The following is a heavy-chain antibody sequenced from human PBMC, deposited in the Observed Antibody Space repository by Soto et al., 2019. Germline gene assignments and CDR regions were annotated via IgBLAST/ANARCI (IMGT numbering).Heavy chain of an antibody. D-gene: IGHD7-27*01. V-gene: IGHV3-33*06. CDR1: GFTFSDYG. CDR2: IWYDGSDK. Sequence: QVQLVESGGGVVQPGRSLRLSCAASGFTFSDYGMHWIRQAPGKGLEWVAVIWYDGSDKYYADSVKGRFTISRDNFKGTLYLQMNSLRAEDTAVYYCMKEPGKTGVDYWGQGTLVTVSS. CDR3: MKEPGKTGVDY. J-gene: IGHJ4*02.